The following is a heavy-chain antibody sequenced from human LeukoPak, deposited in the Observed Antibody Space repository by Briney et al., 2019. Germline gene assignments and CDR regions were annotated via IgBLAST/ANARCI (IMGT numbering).Heavy chain of an antibody. D-gene: IGHD5-24*01. Sequence: GGSLRLSCTASGFTFSTCGMTWVRQAPGKGLEWVSSISGNDDGTYYADSVKGRFTISRDNSKNTLYLQMNSLRAEDTAVYYCAKVGPRDGYREYYFDYWGQGTLVTVSS. CDR1: GFTFSTCG. CDR2: ISGNDDGT. V-gene: IGHV3-23*01. CDR3: AKVGPRDGYREYYFDY. J-gene: IGHJ4*02.